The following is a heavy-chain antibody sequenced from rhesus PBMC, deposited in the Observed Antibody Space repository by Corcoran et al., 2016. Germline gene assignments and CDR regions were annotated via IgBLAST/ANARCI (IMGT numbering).Heavy chain of an antibody. CDR2: IYGSGSST. J-gene: IGHJ6*01. V-gene: IGHV4-169*02. D-gene: IGHD2-8*01. CDR3: ASGYCSGGVCYEGLDGLDS. Sequence: QLQLQESGPGLVKPSETLSVTCAVSGGSISSSYWSWIRQAPGKGLEWIGYIYGSGSSTNYNPSLKRRVTLSVDTSKNQLSLKLSSVTAADTAVYYCASGYCSGGVCYEGLDGLDSWGQGVVVTVSS. CDR1: GGSISSSY.